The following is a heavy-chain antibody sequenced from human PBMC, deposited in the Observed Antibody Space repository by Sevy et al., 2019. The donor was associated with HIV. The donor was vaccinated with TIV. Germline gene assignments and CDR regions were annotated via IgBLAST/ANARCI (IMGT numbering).Heavy chain of an antibody. V-gene: IGHV7-4-1*02. CDR3: ARMDIAVAGRVSDY. CDR2: INTNTGNP. Sequence: ASVKVSCKASGYTFTSYAMNWVRHAPGQGLEWMGWINTNTGNPTYAQGFTGRFVFSLDTSVSTAYLQISSLKAEDTAVYYCARMDIAVAGRVSDYWGQGTLVTVSS. J-gene: IGHJ4*02. D-gene: IGHD6-19*01. CDR1: GYTFTSYA.